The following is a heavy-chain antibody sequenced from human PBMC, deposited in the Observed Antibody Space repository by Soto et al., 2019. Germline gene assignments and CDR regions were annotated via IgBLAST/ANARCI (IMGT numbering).Heavy chain of an antibody. V-gene: IGHV3-74*01. D-gene: IGHD2-15*01. J-gene: IGHJ4*02. Sequence: EVQLVESGGGLVQPGGSLRLSCAASGFTFSSSWMHWVREAPGKGLVWVSRINSDGSSTSYADSVKGRFTISRDNAKNTLYLQMNSLRAEDTAVYYCVRTSLVVAAATREDYWGQGTLVTVSS. CDR2: INSDGSST. CDR1: GFTFSSSW. CDR3: VRTSLVVAAATREDY.